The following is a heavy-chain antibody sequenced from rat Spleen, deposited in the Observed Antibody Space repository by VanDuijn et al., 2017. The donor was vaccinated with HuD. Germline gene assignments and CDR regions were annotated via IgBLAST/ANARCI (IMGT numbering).Heavy chain of an antibody. Sequence: EVQLVESGGGLVQPGRSLKLSCAASGFTYSNYVMAWVSQAPTKGLEWVASISTGGGNTYYRDSVKGRYTISRDNAKSTLYLQMDSLRSEDTAIYYCARDRILRSTGFDYWGQGVMVTVSP. CDR2: ISTGGGNT. CDR3: ARDRILRSTGFDY. J-gene: IGHJ2*01. D-gene: IGHD1-6*01. V-gene: IGHV5-25*01. CDR1: GFTYSNYV.